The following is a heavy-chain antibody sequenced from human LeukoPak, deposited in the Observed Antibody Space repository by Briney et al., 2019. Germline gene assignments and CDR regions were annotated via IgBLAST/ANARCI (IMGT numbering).Heavy chain of an antibody. J-gene: IGHJ4*02. V-gene: IGHV1-18*01. CDR2: ISAYNGNT. Sequence: GASVKVSCKASGYTFTSYGVSWVRQAPGQGLEWMGWISAYNGNTNYAQKLQGRVTMTTDTSTSTAYMELRSLRSDDTAVYYCARGFVPSGGSSRFDYWGQGTLVTVSS. CDR1: GYTFTSYG. CDR3: ARGFVPSGGSSRFDY. D-gene: IGHD1-26*01.